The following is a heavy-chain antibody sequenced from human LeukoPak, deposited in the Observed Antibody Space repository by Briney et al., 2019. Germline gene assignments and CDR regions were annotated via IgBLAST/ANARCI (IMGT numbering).Heavy chain of an antibody. CDR2: IHYSGST. V-gene: IGHV4-59*01. Sequence: SETLSLTCTVSGGSIGSYYWNWIRQPPGKGLERIGYIHYSGSTNHNASLKSRVTISVDTSKNQFSLKLSSVTAADTAVYYCARDGVAGGFDYWGQGTLVTVSS. J-gene: IGHJ4*02. CDR1: GGSIGSYY. D-gene: IGHD6-19*01. CDR3: ARDGVAGGFDY.